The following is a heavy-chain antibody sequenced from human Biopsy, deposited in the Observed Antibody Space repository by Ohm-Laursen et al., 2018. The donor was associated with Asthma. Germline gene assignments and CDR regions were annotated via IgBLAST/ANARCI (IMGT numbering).Heavy chain of an antibody. CDR3: ARGGRSGWSHYYFDY. Sequence: SLRLSCTASGFAVSRDYMFWVRQAPGKGLEWVSVIYSGGTSHTADSVRGRFTISRDYSKNTLYLQMHSLRAEDTAVYYCARGGRSGWSHYYFDYWGQGTLVTVSS. CDR1: GFAVSRDY. CDR2: IYSGGTS. V-gene: IGHV3-53*01. J-gene: IGHJ4*02. D-gene: IGHD6-19*01.